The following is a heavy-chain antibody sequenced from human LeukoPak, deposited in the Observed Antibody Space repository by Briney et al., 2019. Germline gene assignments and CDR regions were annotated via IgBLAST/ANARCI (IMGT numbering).Heavy chain of an antibody. V-gene: IGHV3-21*01. J-gene: IGHJ4*02. CDR3: ARETDYGDYVDY. CDR1: GFTFSSYS. Sequence: PGGSLRLSCAASGFTFSSYSMNWVRQAPGKGLEWVSSISSSSSYIYYADSVKGRFTISRDNAKNSLYLQVNSLRAEDTAVYYCARETDYGDYVDYWGQGTLVTVSS. D-gene: IGHD4-17*01. CDR2: ISSSSSYI.